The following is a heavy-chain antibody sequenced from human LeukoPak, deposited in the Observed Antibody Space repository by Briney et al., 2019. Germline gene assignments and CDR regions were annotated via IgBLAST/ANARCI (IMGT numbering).Heavy chain of an antibody. CDR1: GYTFTSYD. Sequence: GASVKVSCKASGYTFTSYDINWVRQATGQGLEWMGWMNPNSGNTGYAQKFQGRVTMARNTSISTAYMELSSLRSEDTAVYYCARGIAMASPFDYWGQGTLVTVSS. CDR2: MNPNSGNT. D-gene: IGHD5-18*01. V-gene: IGHV1-8*01. J-gene: IGHJ4*02. CDR3: ARGIAMASPFDY.